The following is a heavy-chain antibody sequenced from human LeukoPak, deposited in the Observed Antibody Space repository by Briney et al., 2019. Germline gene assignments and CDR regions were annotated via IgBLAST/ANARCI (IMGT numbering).Heavy chain of an antibody. CDR1: GGSISSSSYY. D-gene: IGHD2-2*01. J-gene: IGHJ4*02. Sequence: PSETLSLTCTVSGGSISSSSYYWGWIRQPPGKGLEWIGTIYYSGSTYYNPSLKSRVTISVDTSKNQFSLKLSSATAADTAVYYCARHQYCSSTSCYPNFWGQGTLVTVSS. V-gene: IGHV4-39*01. CDR3: ARHQYCSSTSCYPNF. CDR2: IYYSGST.